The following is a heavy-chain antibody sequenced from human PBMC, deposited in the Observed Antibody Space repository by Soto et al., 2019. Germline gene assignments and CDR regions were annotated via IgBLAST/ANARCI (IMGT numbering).Heavy chain of an antibody. V-gene: IGHV1-69*01. CDR3: AKVRYSSPMGYYYGMDV. D-gene: IGHD6-19*01. Sequence: QAQLEQSGGEVKKPGSPVKVSCKASRVAFSKFIVTWVRQAPGLGLEWVGGIIPIFGTANYAQKFQGRVTITADESTSTSYMEVNNLRSEDTAVYYCAKVRYSSPMGYYYGMDVWGQGTTVTVSS. J-gene: IGHJ6*02. CDR2: IIPIFGTA. CDR1: RVAFSKFI.